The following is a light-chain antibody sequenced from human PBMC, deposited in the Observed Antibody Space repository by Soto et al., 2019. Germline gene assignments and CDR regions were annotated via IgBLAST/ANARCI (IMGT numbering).Light chain of an antibody. V-gene: IGLV2-14*01. CDR3: SSYTSSSTFYV. CDR2: EVN. J-gene: IGLJ1*01. CDR1: SSDVGGFNY. Sequence: QSALTQLASVSGSPGQSITISCTGTSSDVGGFNYVSWYQQHPGKAPKLTIYEVNNRPSGVSNRFSGSKSGNTASLTISGLQAEDEADYYCSSYTSSSTFYVFGSGTKVTVL.